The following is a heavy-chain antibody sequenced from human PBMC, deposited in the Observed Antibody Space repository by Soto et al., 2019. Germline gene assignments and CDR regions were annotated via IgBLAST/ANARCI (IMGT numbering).Heavy chain of an antibody. Sequence: QVQLVQSGAEVKKPGSSVKVSCKASGGTFSSYTISWVRQAPGQGLEWMGRIIPILGIANYAQKFQGRVTITADKTTSTAYMERTSLRSEDTAVYYCSRDGYCSGGSCYLFSFDYWGQGTLVTVSS. J-gene: IGHJ4*02. CDR3: SRDGYCSGGSCYLFSFDY. V-gene: IGHV1-69*02. D-gene: IGHD2-15*01. CDR2: IIPILGIA. CDR1: GGTFSSYT.